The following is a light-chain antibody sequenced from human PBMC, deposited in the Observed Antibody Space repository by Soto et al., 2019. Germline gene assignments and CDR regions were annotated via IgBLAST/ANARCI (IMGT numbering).Light chain of an antibody. J-gene: IGKJ1*01. CDR1: QSVSNNY. V-gene: IGKV3-20*01. CDR2: GAS. Sequence: EIVSTESPGTLSLSPGERATLSCRASQSVSNNYLAWYQQEPGQAPRLLIYGASNRATGIPDRFLCRRSETVFTLTISGLDPEDFAVYYCQRYGSSGTFGQGTQV. CDR3: QRYGSSGT.